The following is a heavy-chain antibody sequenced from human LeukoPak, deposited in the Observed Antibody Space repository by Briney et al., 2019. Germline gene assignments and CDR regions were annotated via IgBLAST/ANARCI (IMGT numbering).Heavy chain of an antibody. J-gene: IGHJ4*02. CDR2: ISAYNGNT. CDR1: GYTFTSYG. V-gene: IGHV1-18*01. Sequence: ASVKVSCKASGYTFTSYGISWVRQAPGQGLEWMGWISAYNGNTNYAQKLQGRVTMTTDTSTSTAYMELRSLRSDDSAVYYCARDDYGDYPRDYWGQGTLVTVSS. D-gene: IGHD4-17*01. CDR3: ARDDYGDYPRDY.